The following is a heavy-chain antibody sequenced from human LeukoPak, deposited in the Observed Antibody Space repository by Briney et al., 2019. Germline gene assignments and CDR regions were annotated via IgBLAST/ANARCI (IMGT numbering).Heavy chain of an antibody. CDR3: ARDRYCSSTSCFKATYGY. D-gene: IGHD2-2*01. CDR2: ISGSGSYI. CDR1: GFAFSSYS. J-gene: IGHJ4*02. Sequence: GGSLRLSCAASGFAFSSYSMNWVRQAPGKGLEWVSYISGSGSYISYADSVKGRFTISRDDAKNSLFLQMNSLRAEDTAVYYCARDRYCSSTSCFKATYGYWGQGTLVTVSS. V-gene: IGHV3-21*01.